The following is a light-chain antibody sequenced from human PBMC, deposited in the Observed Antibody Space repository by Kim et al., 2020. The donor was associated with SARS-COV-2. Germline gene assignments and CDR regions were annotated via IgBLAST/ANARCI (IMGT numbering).Light chain of an antibody. CDR1: KNNVGNYV. CDR3: SSWDSSLNAWV. Sequence: QTATLTCTGDKNNVGNYVAAWLQQHQGHPPTLLSYTTNNRPSAISERFSASRSGNTASLTITGLQPEDEADYYCSSWDSSLNAWVFGGGTQLTVL. V-gene: IGLV10-54*04. J-gene: IGLJ3*02. CDR2: TTN.